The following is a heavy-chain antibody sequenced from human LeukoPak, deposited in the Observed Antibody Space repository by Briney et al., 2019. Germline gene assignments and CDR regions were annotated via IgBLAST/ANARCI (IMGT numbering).Heavy chain of an antibody. CDR1: RFTFSDYY. J-gene: IGHJ6*02. CDR3: ARGPRYCSGGSCYRYGMDV. V-gene: IGHV3-11*01. CDR2: ISSSGSTI. D-gene: IGHD2-15*01. Sequence: GGSLRLSCAASRFTFSDYYISWIRQAPGKGLEWVSYISSSGSTIYYADSVKGRFTISRDNAKNSLYLQMNSLRAEDTAVYYCARGPRYCSGGSCYRYGMDVWGQGTTVTVSS.